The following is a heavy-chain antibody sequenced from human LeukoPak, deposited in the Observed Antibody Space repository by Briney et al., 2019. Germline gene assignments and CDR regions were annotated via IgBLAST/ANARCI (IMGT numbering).Heavy chain of an antibody. D-gene: IGHD1-26*01. Sequence: GGSLRLSRAASGFTFSSYAMSWVRQAPGKGLEWVSAISGSGGSTYYADSVKGRFTISRDSAKNTLDLQMDSLRAEDTAVYYCAGSINSGSQGNIWGHGTTVTVSS. CDR2: ISGSGGST. V-gene: IGHV3-23*01. CDR3: AGSINSGSQGNI. J-gene: IGHJ3*02. CDR1: GFTFSSYA.